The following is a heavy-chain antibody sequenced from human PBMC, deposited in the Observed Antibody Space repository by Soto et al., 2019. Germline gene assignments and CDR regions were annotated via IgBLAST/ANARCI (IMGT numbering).Heavy chain of an antibody. CDR3: ARDLQYSRLFYGMDV. D-gene: IGHD6-13*01. Sequence: QVQLQESGPGLVKPSQTLSLTCTVSGGSISSGGYYWSLIRQHPGKGLEWIGYIYYSGSTYFNPSLKSRVTISVDTSKNQFSLKLSSVTAADTAVYYCARDLQYSRLFYGMDVWGQGTTVTVSS. CDR2: IYYSGST. CDR1: GGSISSGGYY. V-gene: IGHV4-31*03. J-gene: IGHJ6*02.